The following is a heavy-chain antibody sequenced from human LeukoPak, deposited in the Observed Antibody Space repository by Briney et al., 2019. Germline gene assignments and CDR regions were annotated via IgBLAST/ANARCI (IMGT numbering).Heavy chain of an antibody. J-gene: IGHJ6*03. CDR3: ARVRHDPLEYFYYIDV. CDR1: SGSFRGYY. V-gene: IGHV4-34*01. D-gene: IGHD3-3*01. CDR2: MSPSGST. Sequence: SATLSLTCALSSGSFRGYYWSGLRQSPGKGLEGIGEMSPSGSTKYNPSLKSRVSISEDTSKNLLFLKLTSVTAADTAEYFCARVRHDPLEYFYYIDVWGTGNSVAVSS.